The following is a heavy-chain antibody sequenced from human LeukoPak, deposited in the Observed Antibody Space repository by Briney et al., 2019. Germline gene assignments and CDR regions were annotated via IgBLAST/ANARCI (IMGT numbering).Heavy chain of an antibody. Sequence: SVKVSCKASGGTFSSYAISWVRQAPGQGLEWMGGIIPIFGTANYAQKFQGRVTITADESTSTAYMELSSLGSEDTAVYYCARGQLEIDSSGTFDYWGQGTLVTVSP. CDR3: ARGQLEIDSSGTFDY. D-gene: IGHD6-19*01. J-gene: IGHJ4*02. CDR1: GGTFSSYA. CDR2: IIPIFGTA. V-gene: IGHV1-69*13.